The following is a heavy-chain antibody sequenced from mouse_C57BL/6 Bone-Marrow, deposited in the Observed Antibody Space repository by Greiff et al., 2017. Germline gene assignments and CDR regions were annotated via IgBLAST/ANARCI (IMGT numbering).Heavy chain of an antibody. Sequence: VQLKESGAELVRPGASVKLSCTASGFNIKDDYMHWVKQRPEQGLEWIGWIDPENGDTEYASKFQGKATIPADTSSNTAYLQLSSLTSEDTAVYYCTTFYGNYEFAYWGQGTLVTVSA. CDR2: IDPENGDT. V-gene: IGHV14-4*01. CDR1: GFNIKDDY. D-gene: IGHD2-1*01. CDR3: TTFYGNYEFAY. J-gene: IGHJ3*01.